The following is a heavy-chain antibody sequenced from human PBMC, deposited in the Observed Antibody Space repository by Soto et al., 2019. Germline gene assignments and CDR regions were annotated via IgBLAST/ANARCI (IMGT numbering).Heavy chain of an antibody. CDR2: IYYSGST. V-gene: IGHV4-31*03. D-gene: IGHD3-3*01. CDR1: GGSISSGDYY. Sequence: QVQLQESGPGLVKPSQTLSLTCTVSGGSISSGDYYWSWIRQHPGKGLEWIGYIYYSGSTYYNPPLKSRVTISVDTSKNQFSLKLSSVTAADTAVYYCARWWSGNRQGFDPWGQGTLVTVSS. J-gene: IGHJ5*02. CDR3: ARWWSGNRQGFDP.